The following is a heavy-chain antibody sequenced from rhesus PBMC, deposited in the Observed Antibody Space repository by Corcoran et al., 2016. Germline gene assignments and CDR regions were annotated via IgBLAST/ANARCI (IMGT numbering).Heavy chain of an antibody. J-gene: IGHJ4*01. CDR3: AREDSYSYFDY. CDR1: GFTFSDHY. V-gene: IGHV3-37*01. CDR2: IMNGSNRST. Sequence: EVQLVESGGGLVQPGGSLRLSCAASGFTFSDHYMDWVRQAPGQGLEWVSIMNGSNRSTYYPDAVEGRFTISRDNAKNTLYLQMNSPRAEDTAVYYCAREDSYSYFDYWGQGVLVTVSS. D-gene: IGHD5-36*02.